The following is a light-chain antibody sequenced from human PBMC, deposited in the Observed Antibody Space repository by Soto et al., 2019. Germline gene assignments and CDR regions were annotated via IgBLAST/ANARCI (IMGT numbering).Light chain of an antibody. CDR3: SSYTSSNTPYV. CDR1: SCDVGAYHF. CDR2: EVT. V-gene: IGLV2-14*01. J-gene: IGLJ1*01. Sequence: QSLLTQPASVSGSPGQSITISCTGSSCDVGAYHFVSWYQHHPGKAPKLILYEVTARPSGVSSRFSGYKSGNTASLTISGLQADDEANYYCSSYTSSNTPYVFGTGTKVTVL.